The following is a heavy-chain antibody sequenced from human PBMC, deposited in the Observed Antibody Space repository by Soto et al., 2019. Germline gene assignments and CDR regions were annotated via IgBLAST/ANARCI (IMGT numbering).Heavy chain of an antibody. CDR1: GFTFSSYA. V-gene: IGHV3-30-3*01. J-gene: IGHJ6*02. Sequence: PGGSLRLSCAASGFTFSSYAMHWVRQAPGKGLEWVAVISYDGSNKYYADSVKGRFTISRDNSKNTLYLQMNSLRAEDTAVYYCARSIGPPELHYGMDVWGQGTTVTVSS. CDR3: ARSIGPPELHYGMDV. CDR2: ISYDGSNK. D-gene: IGHD1-7*01.